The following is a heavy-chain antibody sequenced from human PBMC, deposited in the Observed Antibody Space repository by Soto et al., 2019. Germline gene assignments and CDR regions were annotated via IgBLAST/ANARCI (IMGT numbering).Heavy chain of an antibody. V-gene: IGHV5-51*01. D-gene: IGHD2-2*01. J-gene: IGHJ6*02. CDR2: IYPGDSDT. CDR3: ARRYCSSTSCPSNYYAVDV. CDR1: GYSFTNYW. Sequence: PGESLKISCKATGYSFTNYWIGWVRQMPGKGLEWMGTIYPGDSDTRYGPAFEGQVTISADKSITTAYLQWSSLKASDTAMYYCARRYCSSTSCPSNYYAVDVWGQGTTVTVSS.